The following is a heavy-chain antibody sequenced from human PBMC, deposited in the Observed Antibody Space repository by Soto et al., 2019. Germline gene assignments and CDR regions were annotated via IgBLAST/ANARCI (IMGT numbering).Heavy chain of an antibody. V-gene: IGHV3-30*18. D-gene: IGHD2-15*01. CDR3: AKGGLYCSGGSCHYFDY. CDR1: GFTFSSYG. Sequence: GGSLRLSCAASGFTFSSYGMHWVRQAPGKGLEWVAVMSYDGSNKYYADSVKGRFTISRDNSKNTLYLQMNSLRAEDTAVYYCAKGGLYCSGGSCHYFDYWGQGTLVTVSS. J-gene: IGHJ4*02. CDR2: MSYDGSNK.